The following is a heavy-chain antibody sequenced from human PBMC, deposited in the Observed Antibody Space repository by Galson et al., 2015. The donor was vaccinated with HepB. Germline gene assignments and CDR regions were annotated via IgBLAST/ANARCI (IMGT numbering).Heavy chain of an antibody. CDR1: GYTFTRYA. CDR2: IKTNTGNP. J-gene: IGHJ6*02. Sequence: SVKVSCKASGYTFTRYAINWVRQAPGQGLEWMGWIKTNTGNPTYAQGFTGRFVFSLDTSVSTTYLQISSLKAEDTAVYYCARDAYASNQRYDLDVWGQGTTVTVSS. CDR3: ARDAYASNQRYDLDV. V-gene: IGHV7-4-1*02. D-gene: IGHD4-23*01.